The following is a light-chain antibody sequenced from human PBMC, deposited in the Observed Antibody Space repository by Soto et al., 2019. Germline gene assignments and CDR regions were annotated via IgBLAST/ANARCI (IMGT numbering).Light chain of an antibody. CDR1: ESVAGH. CDR2: GAS. Sequence: EILMTQSPATLSVSPGERATLSCRASESVAGHLAWYQQKPGQAPRLLIHGASIRATGIPVKFSGSGSGTEFTLTISSLQSEDLAVYYCQQYDSWPRTFGQGTKVEIK. J-gene: IGKJ1*01. CDR3: QQYDSWPRT. V-gene: IGKV3-15*01.